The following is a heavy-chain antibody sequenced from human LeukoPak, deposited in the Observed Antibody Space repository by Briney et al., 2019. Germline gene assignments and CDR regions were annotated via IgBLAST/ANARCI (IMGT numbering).Heavy chain of an antibody. CDR3: ARDGGTTVTID. J-gene: IGHJ4*02. CDR2: ISSSSSYI. Sequence: GGSLRLSCAASGFTFSSYSMNLVRQAPGKGLEWVSSISSSSSYIYYADSVKGRFTISRDNAKNSLYLQMNSLRAEDTAVYYCARDGGTTVTIDWGQGTLVTVSS. CDR1: GFTFSSYS. D-gene: IGHD4-17*01. V-gene: IGHV3-21*01.